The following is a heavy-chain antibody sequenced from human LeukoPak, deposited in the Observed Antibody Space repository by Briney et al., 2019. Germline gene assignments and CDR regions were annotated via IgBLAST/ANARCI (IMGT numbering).Heavy chain of an antibody. J-gene: IGHJ6*02. D-gene: IGHD3-3*01. V-gene: IGHV4-31*03. Sequence: SDTLSLTCTVSGGSISSGGYYWSWIRQHPGKGLEWIGYIYYSGSTYYNPSLKSRVTISVDTSKNQFSLKLSSVTAADTAVYYCARDQALDFWSGYYSLYYGMDVWGQGTTVTVSS. CDR2: IYYSGST. CDR3: ARDQALDFWSGYYSLYYGMDV. CDR1: GGSISSGGYY.